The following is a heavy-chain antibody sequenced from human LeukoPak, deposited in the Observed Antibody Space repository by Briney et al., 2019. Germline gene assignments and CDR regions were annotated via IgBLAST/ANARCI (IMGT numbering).Heavy chain of an antibody. Sequence: PSETLSLTCTVSGXSISSGFWSWIRQPPGKGQEWIGYIYYSGSTNYNPSLKSRVTISIDTSKSQFSLKLSSVTAADTAVYYCARQAFCSGSSCNPFDYWGQGTLVTVSS. CDR1: GXSISSGF. D-gene: IGHD2-15*01. J-gene: IGHJ4*02. CDR2: IYYSGST. CDR3: ARQAFCSGSSCNPFDY. V-gene: IGHV4-59*08.